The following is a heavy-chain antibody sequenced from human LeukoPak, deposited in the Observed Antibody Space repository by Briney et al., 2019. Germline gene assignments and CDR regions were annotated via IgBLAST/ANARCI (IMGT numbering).Heavy chain of an antibody. J-gene: IGHJ6*03. CDR3: AKDGGVRGPDYYYYMDV. D-gene: IGHD3-10*01. CDR1: GFTISSYG. CDR2: IRYDGSYK. V-gene: IGHV3-30*02. Sequence: PGGSLRLSCVVSGFTISSYGMHSVRQAPGKGLEWVAFIRYDGSYKKYADSVKGRFTISRDNSKNTLYLQMNSLRAEDTAVYYCAKDGGVRGPDYYYYMDVWGKGTTVTISS.